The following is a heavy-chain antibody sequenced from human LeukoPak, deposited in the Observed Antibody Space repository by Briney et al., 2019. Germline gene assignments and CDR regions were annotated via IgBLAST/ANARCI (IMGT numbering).Heavy chain of an antibody. J-gene: IGHJ4*02. D-gene: IGHD3-16*01. CDR3: ARETSQKGAHYMDV. CDR2: IYYSGYT. Sequence: PSETLSLTCSVSGGSISSPTHYWGWIRQPPGKGLEWIGDIYYSGYTNYNPSLKSRVTISVDTSKNQFSLKLRSVTAADTAVYYCARETSQKGAHYMDVWGQGTLVTVSS. CDR1: GGSISSPTHY. V-gene: IGHV4-61*01.